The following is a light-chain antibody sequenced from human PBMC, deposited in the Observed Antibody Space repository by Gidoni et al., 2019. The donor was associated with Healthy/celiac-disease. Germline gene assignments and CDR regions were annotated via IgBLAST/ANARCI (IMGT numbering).Light chain of an antibody. J-gene: IGKJ1*01. V-gene: IGKV1-39*01. CDR2: AAS. Sequence: IQITQSPSSLSASVGDRVTITCRASQSISSYLNWYQQKPGKAPKLLIYAASSLQSGVPSRFSGSGAGTDFTLTISSLQPEDFATYYCQQSYSTWWTFXXXTKVEIK. CDR3: QQSYSTWWT. CDR1: QSISSY.